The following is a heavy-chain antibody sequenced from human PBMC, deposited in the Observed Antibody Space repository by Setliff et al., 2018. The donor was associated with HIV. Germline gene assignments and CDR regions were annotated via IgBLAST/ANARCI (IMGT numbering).Heavy chain of an antibody. V-gene: IGHV1-18*01. D-gene: IGHD4-17*01. CDR1: GYTFTNFG. CDR2: ISAYNGNT. Sequence: ASVKVSCKASGYTFTNFGIGWVRQASGQGLEWMGWISAYNGNTNYAQKLQGRVTMTTDTSTNTAYMELRSLRPDDTAVYYCARGYGAFDIWGQGTMVTVSS. J-gene: IGHJ3*02. CDR3: ARGYGAFDI.